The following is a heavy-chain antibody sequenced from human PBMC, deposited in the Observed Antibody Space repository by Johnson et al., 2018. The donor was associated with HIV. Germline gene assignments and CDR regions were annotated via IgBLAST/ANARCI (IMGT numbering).Heavy chain of an antibody. Sequence: QVKLVESGGGVVQPGRSLRLSCAASGFTFSSYGMHWVRQAPGKGLEWVAVIWYDGSNKYYADSVKGRFTISRDNSKNTLYLQMNSLRTEDTAVYYCARGRWLRDAFDIWGQGTMVTVSS. CDR1: GFTFSSYG. CDR3: ARGRWLRDAFDI. V-gene: IGHV3-33*01. CDR2: IWYDGSNK. J-gene: IGHJ3*02. D-gene: IGHD3-22*01.